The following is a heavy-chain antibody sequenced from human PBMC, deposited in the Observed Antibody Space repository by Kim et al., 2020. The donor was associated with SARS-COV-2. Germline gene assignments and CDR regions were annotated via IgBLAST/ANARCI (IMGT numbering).Heavy chain of an antibody. J-gene: IGHJ4*02. CDR3: AKDRPTYYYDPFDY. V-gene: IGHV3-23*01. Sequence: ADSVKGRFTISRDNSKNTLYLQMNSLRAEDTAVYYCAKDRPTYYYDPFDYWGQGTLVTVSS. D-gene: IGHD3-22*01.